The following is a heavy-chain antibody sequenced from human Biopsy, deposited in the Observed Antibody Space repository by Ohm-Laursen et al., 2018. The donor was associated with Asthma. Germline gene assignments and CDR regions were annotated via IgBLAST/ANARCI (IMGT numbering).Heavy chain of an antibody. D-gene: IGHD3-3*01. J-gene: IGHJ6*02. CDR2: ISYDGSNK. CDR3: AKDTEGRYDFWSGLSYNYYGMDV. CDR1: GFTFSSYG. Sequence: SLRLSCTAPGFTFSSYGMYWVRQAPGKGLEWVAVISYDGSNKYYADSVKGRFTISRDNSKNTLYLQMNSLRAEDTAVYYCAKDTEGRYDFWSGLSYNYYGMDVWGQGTAVNVSS. V-gene: IGHV3-30*18.